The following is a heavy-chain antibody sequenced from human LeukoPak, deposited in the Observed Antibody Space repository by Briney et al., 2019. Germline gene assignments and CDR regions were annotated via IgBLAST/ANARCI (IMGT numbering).Heavy chain of an antibody. CDR2: IYYSGST. CDR1: GGSISSGGYY. D-gene: IGHD3-3*01. J-gene: IGHJ6*03. V-gene: IGHV4-31*03. CDR3: ARHPGAITIFGVVSPKGYYYMDV. Sequence: SETLSLTCTVSGGSISSGGYYWSWIRQHPGKGLEWIGYIYYSGSTYYNPSLKSRVTISVDTSKNQFSLKLSSVTAADTAVYYCARHPGAITIFGVVSPKGYYYMDVWGKGTTVTVSS.